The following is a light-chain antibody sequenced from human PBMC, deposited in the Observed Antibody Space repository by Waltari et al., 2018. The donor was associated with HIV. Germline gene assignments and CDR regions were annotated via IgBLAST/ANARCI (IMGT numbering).Light chain of an antibody. CDR1: NIGSKS. CDR2: DDR. Sequence: SYVLTQPPSVSVAPGKTARLTCGGNNIGSKSVHWYQQKPGQAPVLVIYDDRDRPSGIPERFSGSNSGNTATLTISRVEAGDEADYYCQVWDSSSDWVFGGGTKLTVL. V-gene: IGLV3-21*04. J-gene: IGLJ3*02. CDR3: QVWDSSSDWV.